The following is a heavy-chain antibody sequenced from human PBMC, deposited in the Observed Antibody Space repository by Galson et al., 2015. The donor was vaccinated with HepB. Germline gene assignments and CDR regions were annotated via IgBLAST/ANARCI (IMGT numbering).Heavy chain of an antibody. CDR3: ARDPLLYYYDSSGYGDY. CDR1: GYTFTSYG. J-gene: IGHJ4*02. CDR2: ISAYNGNT. D-gene: IGHD3-22*01. V-gene: IGHV1-18*04. Sequence: SVKVSCKASGYTFTSYGISWVRQAPGQGLEWMGWISAYNGNTNYAQKLQGRVTMTTDTSTSTAYMELRSLRSDDTAVYYCARDPLLYYYDSSGYGDYWGQGTLVTVSS.